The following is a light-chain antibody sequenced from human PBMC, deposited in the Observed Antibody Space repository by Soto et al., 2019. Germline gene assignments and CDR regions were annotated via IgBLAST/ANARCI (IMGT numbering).Light chain of an antibody. CDR3: QQSYSSRP. CDR2: TAS. J-gene: IGKJ1*01. Sequence: DIQMTQCPSSLSASVGDRVTITCRASQSISSYLNWYQQKPGKAPKLLIYTASSLQSGVPSRFSGSGSGTDFTLTISSLQPEDFATYYCQQSYSSRPFGQGTKVEIK. V-gene: IGKV1-39*01. CDR1: QSISSY.